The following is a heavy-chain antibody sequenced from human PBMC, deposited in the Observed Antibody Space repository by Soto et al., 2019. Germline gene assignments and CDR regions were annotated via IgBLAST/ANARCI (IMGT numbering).Heavy chain of an antibody. CDR2: IFPGDSDT. D-gene: IGHD2-15*01. CDR1: GYSFSTYW. J-gene: IGHJ4*02. Sequence: PGESLTISCKGSGYSFSTYWIGWVRQMPGRGLEWMGIIFPGDSDTRYSPSFQGQVTISADRSISTAYLQWNSLKASDTVMYYCARLVGFSETPYFDYWGQGTPLTVSS. CDR3: ARLVGFSETPYFDY. V-gene: IGHV5-51*01.